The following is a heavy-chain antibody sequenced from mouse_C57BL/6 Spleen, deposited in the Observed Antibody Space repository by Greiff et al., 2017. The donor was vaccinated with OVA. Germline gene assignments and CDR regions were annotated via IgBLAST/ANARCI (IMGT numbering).Heavy chain of an antibody. J-gene: IGHJ2*01. CDR3: ARRCFDY. CDR2: IDPSDSYT. Sequence: VQLQQPGAELVKPGASVKLSCKASGYTFTSYWMQWVKQRPGQGLEWIGEIDPSDSYTNYNQKFKGKATLTVDTSSSTAYMQLSSLTSEDSAVYYCARRCFDYWGQGTTLTVSS. V-gene: IGHV1-50*01. CDR1: GYTFTSYW.